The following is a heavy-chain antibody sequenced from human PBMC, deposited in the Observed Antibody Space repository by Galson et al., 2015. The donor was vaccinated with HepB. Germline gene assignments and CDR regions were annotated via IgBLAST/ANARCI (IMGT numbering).Heavy chain of an antibody. J-gene: IGHJ4*02. D-gene: IGHD3-16*02. Sequence: TLSLTCAVYGGSFSGYYWSWIRQPPGKGLEWIGEINHSGSTNYNPSLKSRVTISVDTSKNQFSLKLSSVTAADTAVYYCARSPYDYVWGSYRSPYYFDYWGQGTLVTVSS. CDR1: GGSFSGYY. CDR2: INHSGST. CDR3: ARSPYDYVWGSYRSPYYFDY. V-gene: IGHV4-34*01.